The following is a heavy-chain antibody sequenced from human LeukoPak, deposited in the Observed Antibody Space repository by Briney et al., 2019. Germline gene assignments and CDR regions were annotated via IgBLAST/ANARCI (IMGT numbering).Heavy chain of an antibody. CDR2: IYHSGST. J-gene: IGHJ4*02. D-gene: IGHD2-15*01. Sequence: PSGTLSLTCAVPGGSISIINWWSWVRQPPGKGLEWIGEIYHSGSTNYNPSLKSRVTMSVDKSKNQFSLTLSSVTAADTAVYYCARLGYCSAGSCYSGFDYWGQGTLVTVSS. CDR3: ARLGYCSAGSCYSGFDY. V-gene: IGHV4-4*02. CDR1: GGSISIINW.